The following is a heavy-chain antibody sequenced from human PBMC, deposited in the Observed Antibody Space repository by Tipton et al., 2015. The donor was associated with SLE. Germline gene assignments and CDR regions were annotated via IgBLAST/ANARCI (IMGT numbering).Heavy chain of an antibody. D-gene: IGHD1-26*01. CDR2: ILPGFGAT. CDR3: ARDSPTVGFDF. J-gene: IGHJ4*02. CDR1: GGTFSTYA. Sequence: QSGPEVKKPGSSVKVSCKASGGTFSTYAMNWVRQAPGQGLEWMGGILPGFGATDYAQKFQGRVTITADESTSTAYMELSSLRSEDTAVYYGARDSPTVGFDFWGQGTLVTVSS. V-gene: IGHV1-69*01.